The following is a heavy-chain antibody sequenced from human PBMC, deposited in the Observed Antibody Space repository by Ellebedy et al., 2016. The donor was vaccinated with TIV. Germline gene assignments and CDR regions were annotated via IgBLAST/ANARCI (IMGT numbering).Heavy chain of an antibody. D-gene: IGHD6-6*01. CDR3: ATIEYSSSFDY. CDR2: ISGSGGST. Sequence: GGSLRLXXAASGFTVSSYAMSWVRQAPGKGLEWVSAISGSGGSTYYADSVKGRFTISRDNSKNTLYLQMNSLRAEDTAVYYCATIEYSSSFDYWGQGTLFTVSS. J-gene: IGHJ4*02. V-gene: IGHV3-23*01. CDR1: GFTVSSYA.